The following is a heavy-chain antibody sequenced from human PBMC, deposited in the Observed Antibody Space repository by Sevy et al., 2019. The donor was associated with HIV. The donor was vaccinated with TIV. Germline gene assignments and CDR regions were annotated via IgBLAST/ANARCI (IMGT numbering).Heavy chain of an antibody. CDR3: TSDLYGSGWFYFDY. D-gene: IGHD6-19*01. CDR2: IKTKTYGGTT. Sequence: GGSLRLSCTVSGFTFSDYAMSWVRQAPGKGLEWVGFIKTKTYGGTTDYAASVKGRFIISRDDSKNTAYLPMTSLKTEGTAVYYCTSDLYGSGWFYFDYWGQGTLVTVSS. V-gene: IGHV3-49*04. CDR1: GFTFSDYA. J-gene: IGHJ4*02.